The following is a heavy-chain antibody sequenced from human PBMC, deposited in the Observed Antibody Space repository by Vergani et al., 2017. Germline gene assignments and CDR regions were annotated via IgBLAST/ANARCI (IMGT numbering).Heavy chain of an antibody. CDR1: GGSISSYY. J-gene: IGHJ5*02. V-gene: IGHV4-4*07. CDR2: IDTSGST. D-gene: IGHD3-3*01. CDR3: ARVLDYDLAWFDP. Sequence: QVQLQESGPGLVKPSETLSLTCTVSGGSISSYYWSWIRQPAGKGLEWIGRIDTSGSTNYNPSLKSRVTMSVHTSKNQFSLKLNSLTAADTAVYYCARVLDYDLAWFDPWGQGTLVTVSS.